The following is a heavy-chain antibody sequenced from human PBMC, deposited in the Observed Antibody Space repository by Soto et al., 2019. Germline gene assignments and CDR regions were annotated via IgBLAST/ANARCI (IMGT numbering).Heavy chain of an antibody. Sequence: QVHLVQSGAEVKKPGASVKVSCKGSGYAFTTYGITWVRQAPGQGLEWMGWISAHSGNTNYAQKLQGRVTVTRDTSTSTAYMALRVLRSDDTAVYYCARWRYGAYWGQGALVTVSS. V-gene: IGHV1-18*01. J-gene: IGHJ4*02. D-gene: IGHD3-10*01. CDR2: ISAHSGNT. CDR1: GYAFTTYG. CDR3: ARWRYGAY.